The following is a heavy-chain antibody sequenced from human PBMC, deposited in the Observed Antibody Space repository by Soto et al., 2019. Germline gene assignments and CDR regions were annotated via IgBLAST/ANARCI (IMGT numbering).Heavy chain of an antibody. CDR1: GFTFSSYA. D-gene: IGHD5-18*01. V-gene: IGHV3-30-3*01. CDR2: ISYDGSNK. Sequence: VQLVESGGGVVQPGRSQRLSCAASGFTFSSYAMHWVRQAPGKGLEWVAVISYDGSNKYYADSVKGRFTISRDNSKNTLYLQMNSLRAEDTAVYYCARGQDEYSYGRTHFDYWGQGTLVTVSS. J-gene: IGHJ4*02. CDR3: ARGQDEYSYGRTHFDY.